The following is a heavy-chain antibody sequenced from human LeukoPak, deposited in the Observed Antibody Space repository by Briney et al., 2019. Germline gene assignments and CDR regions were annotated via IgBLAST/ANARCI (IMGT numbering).Heavy chain of an antibody. CDR3: AKDQMIRWGSPIDDY. J-gene: IGHJ4*02. CDR1: GFTFSSYA. V-gene: IGHV3-30*04. D-gene: IGHD3-16*01. CDR2: ISYDGTNK. Sequence: GGSLRLSCVASGFTFSSYAMHWVRQAPGKGLEWVAVISYDGTNKFYADSVKGRFTLSRDNSKNTLYLEMNSLRADDTAVYYCAKDQMIRWGSPIDDYWGQGTLVTVSS.